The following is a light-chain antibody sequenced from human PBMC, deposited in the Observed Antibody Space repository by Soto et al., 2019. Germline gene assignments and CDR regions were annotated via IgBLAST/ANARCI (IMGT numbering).Light chain of an antibody. CDR2: GAS. V-gene: IGKV3-15*01. J-gene: IGKJ1*01. Sequence: EIVMTQSPATLSVSPGERATLSCRASQSVSSNLAWYQQKPGQAPSLLIYGASTRATGIPARFSGSGSGTDFTLTISSLQSEDFAVYYCQQYNNWPRTFGQGPKVDIK. CDR3: QQYNNWPRT. CDR1: QSVSSN.